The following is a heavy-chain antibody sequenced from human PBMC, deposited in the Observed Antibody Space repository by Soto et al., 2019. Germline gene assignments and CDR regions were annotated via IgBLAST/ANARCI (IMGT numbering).Heavy chain of an antibody. V-gene: IGHV3-23*01. J-gene: IGHJ5*01. CDR2: VSGSGGTT. CDR3: AKDLSRWPHYAFDS. CDR1: GLSLSGYA. D-gene: IGHD4-17*01. Sequence: EVQLMESGGGLVQPGESLRLSCVVSGLSLSGYALSWVRQAPGKGLEWVSAVSGSGGTTYYADSVKGRFTISRDNSKNALYMQMNGLRPEDTAVYYCAKDLSRWPHYAFDSWGQGTLVTVSS.